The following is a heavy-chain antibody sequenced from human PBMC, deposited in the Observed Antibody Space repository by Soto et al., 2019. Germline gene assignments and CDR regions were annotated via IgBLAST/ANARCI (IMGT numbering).Heavy chain of an antibody. D-gene: IGHD1-26*01. J-gene: IGHJ4*02. CDR1: GFTFSSYS. CDR3: ARDSTDADSGSYSGDY. V-gene: IGHV3-48*02. CDR2: SSSSSSTM. Sequence: GSLRLSCAASGFTFSSYSMNWVRQAPGEGLEWVSYSSSSSSTMYYADSVKGRFTISRDNAKNSLFLHMNSLRDGDTAVYYCARDSTDADSGSYSGDYWGQGTLVIVSS.